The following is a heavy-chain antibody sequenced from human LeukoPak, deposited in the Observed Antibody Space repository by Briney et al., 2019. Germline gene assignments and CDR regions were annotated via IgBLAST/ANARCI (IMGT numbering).Heavy chain of an antibody. J-gene: IGHJ4*02. CDR2: IIPIFGTA. CDR3: AVPDSSGYYPFDY. Sequence: ASVKVSCKASGGTFSSYAISWVRQAPGQGLEWMGRIIPIFGTANYAQKFQGRVTITTDESTSTAYMELSSLRSEGTAVYYCAVPDSSGYYPFDYWGQGTLVTVSS. CDR1: GGTFSSYA. V-gene: IGHV1-69*05. D-gene: IGHD3-22*01.